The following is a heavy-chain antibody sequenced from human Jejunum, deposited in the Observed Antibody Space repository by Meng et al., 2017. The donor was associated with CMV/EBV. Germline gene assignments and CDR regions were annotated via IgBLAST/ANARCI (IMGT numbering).Heavy chain of an antibody. Sequence: AASGFTFSDYEMNWVRQAPGKGLEWVSYINSGTTMYYADSVKGRFTISRDNAKNSLYLQMNSLRAEDTAIYYCARDSPSDPNRDHWGQGTLVTVSS. CDR2: INSGTTM. V-gene: IGHV3-48*03. J-gene: IGHJ4*02. D-gene: IGHD1-14*01. CDR1: GFTFSDYE. CDR3: ARDSPSDPNRDH.